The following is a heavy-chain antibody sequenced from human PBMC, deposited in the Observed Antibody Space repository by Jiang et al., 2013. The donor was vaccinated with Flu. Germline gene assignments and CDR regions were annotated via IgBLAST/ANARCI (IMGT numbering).Heavy chain of an antibody. D-gene: IGHD2-21*02. CDR1: GGSISSYY. CDR3: ARDERVCGGDCYFAPFDY. CDR2: IYTSGST. V-gene: IGHV4-4*07. J-gene: IGHJ4*02. Sequence: GLVKPSETLSLTCTVSGGSISSYYWSWIRQPAGKGLEWIGRIYTSGSTNYNPSLKSRVTMSVDTSKNQFSLKLSSVTAADTAVYYRARDERVCGGDCYFAPFDYWGQGTLVTVSS.